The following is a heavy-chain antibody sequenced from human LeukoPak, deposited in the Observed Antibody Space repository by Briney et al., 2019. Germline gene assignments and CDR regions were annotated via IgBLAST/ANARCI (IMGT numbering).Heavy chain of an antibody. D-gene: IGHD5-12*01. CDR1: GFTLSYFG. V-gene: IGHV3-21*01. Sequence: GGSLRLSCAASGFTLSYFGMNWVRQAPGKGLEWVSSISRTSTYIYYADSVKGRFTISRDNSKNTLYLQMNSLRAEDTAVYYCASPPYSGYDFHWGQGTLVTVSS. CDR3: ASPPYSGYDFH. CDR2: ISRTSTYI. J-gene: IGHJ4*02.